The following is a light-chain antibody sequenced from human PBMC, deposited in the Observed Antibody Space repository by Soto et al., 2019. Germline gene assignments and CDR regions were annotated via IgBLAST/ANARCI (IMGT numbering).Light chain of an antibody. J-gene: IGLJ2*01. CDR1: SGHSSYA. CDR2: LNSDGSH. Sequence: QLVLTQSPSASSSLGASVKLTCTLSSGHSSYAIAWHQQQPEKGPRYLMKLNSDGSHSKGDGIPDRFSGSSSGAERYLPISSLQSEDEADYYCQTWGTVVFGGGTKLTVL. CDR3: QTWGTVV. V-gene: IGLV4-69*01.